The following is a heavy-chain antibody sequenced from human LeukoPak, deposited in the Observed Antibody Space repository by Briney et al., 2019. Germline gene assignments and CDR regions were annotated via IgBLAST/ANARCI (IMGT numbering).Heavy chain of an antibody. V-gene: IGHV3-30*19. CDR2: ISYDGSNK. J-gene: IGHJ3*02. D-gene: IGHD4-23*01. CDR3: ARMVGGNPPGGAFDI. Sequence: GGSLRLSCAASGFPFSDFGMHWVRQAPGKGLEWVAVISYDGSNKYYADSVKGRFTISRDNSKNTLYLQMNSLRAEDTAVYYCARMVGGNPPGGAFDIWGQGRMVTVSS. CDR1: GFPFSDFG.